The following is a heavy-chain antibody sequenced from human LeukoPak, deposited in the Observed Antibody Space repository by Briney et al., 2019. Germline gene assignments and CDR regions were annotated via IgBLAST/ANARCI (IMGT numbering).Heavy chain of an antibody. CDR3: ARDGGPVTTGYYYGMDV. Sequence: GGSLRLSCAASGFTFSSYAMHWVRQAPGKGLEWVAVISYDGSNKYYADSVKGRFTISRDNSKNTLYLQMNSLRAEDTAVYYCARDGGPVTTGYYYGMDVWGQGTTVTVSS. CDR1: GFTFSSYA. D-gene: IGHD4-17*01. CDR2: ISYDGSNK. V-gene: IGHV3-30-3*01. J-gene: IGHJ6*02.